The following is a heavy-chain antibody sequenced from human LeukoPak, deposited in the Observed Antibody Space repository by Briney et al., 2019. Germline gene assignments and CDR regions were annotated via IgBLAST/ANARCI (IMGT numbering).Heavy chain of an antibody. D-gene: IGHD3-10*01. CDR1: GFTFSRHN. J-gene: IGHJ6*04. Sequence: GGSLRLSCAASGFTFSRHNMDWVRHPPGKGLEWISSISSSSSYIYYADSVKGRFTISRDNARNSLYLQMNSLRAEDTAVYYCVRGKANYGSGSDVWGKGTTVTVSS. V-gene: IGHV3-21*01. CDR3: VRGKANYGSGSDV. CDR2: ISSSSSYI.